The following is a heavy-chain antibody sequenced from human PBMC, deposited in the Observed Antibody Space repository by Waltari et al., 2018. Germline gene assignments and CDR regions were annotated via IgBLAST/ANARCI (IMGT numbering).Heavy chain of an antibody. Sequence: QVQLVQSGAEVKKPGASVKVSCKVSGYTLTELSMHWVRQAPGKGLEWMGVFEPEDGETSYAQKFQGRVTMTEDTSTDTAYMELSSLRSEDTAVYYCATWSLQVPAAMSYYYGMDVWGQGTTVTVSS. J-gene: IGHJ6*02. CDR2: FEPEDGET. D-gene: IGHD2-2*01. CDR3: ATWSLQVPAAMSYYYGMDV. CDR1: GYTLTELS. V-gene: IGHV1-24*01.